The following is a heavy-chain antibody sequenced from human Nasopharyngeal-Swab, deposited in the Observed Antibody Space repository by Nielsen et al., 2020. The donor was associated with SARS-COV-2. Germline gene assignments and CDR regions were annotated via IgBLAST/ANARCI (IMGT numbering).Heavy chain of an antibody. V-gene: IGHV3-49*02. CDR2: LRSKAYGGTT. J-gene: IGHJ5*02. D-gene: IGHD2-2*03. Sequence: VRLIHGRWLEWVGLLRSKAYGGTTEYAASVKGRFTISRDDSKSIAYLQMNSLKTEDTAVYYCTSPGYCSSTSCYPDSWFDPWGQGTLVTVSS. CDR3: TSPGYCSSTSCYPDSWFDP.